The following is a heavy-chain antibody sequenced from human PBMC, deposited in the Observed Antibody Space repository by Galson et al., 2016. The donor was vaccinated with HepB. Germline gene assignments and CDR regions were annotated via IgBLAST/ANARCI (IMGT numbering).Heavy chain of an antibody. D-gene: IGHD2-2*01. J-gene: IGHJ4*02. CDR1: GYTFSSYG. Sequence: SVKVSCKASGYTFSSYGISWVRQAPGQGLEWMGWINSDNGNTNYAQMFQGRVTLTTDTSTTTAYMVLRSLRSDDTAVYYCARWSYCSSANCYSGLATVPTGDYWGQGTLVPVSS. V-gene: IGHV1-18*01. CDR3: ARWSYCSSANCYSGLATVPTGDY. CDR2: INSDNGNT.